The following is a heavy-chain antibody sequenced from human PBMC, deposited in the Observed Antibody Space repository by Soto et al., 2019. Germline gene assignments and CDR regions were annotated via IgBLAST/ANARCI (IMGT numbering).Heavy chain of an antibody. CDR2: IYYSGST. D-gene: IGHD3-10*01. CDR3: ARDRRAVPDSSGMDV. CDR1: GGSISSSSYY. Sequence: PSETLSLTCTVSGGSISSSSYYWGWIRQPPGKGLEWIGYIYYSGSTYYNPSLKSRVTISVDTSKSQFSLKLSSVTAADTAVYYCARDRRAVPDSSGMDVWGQGTTVTVSS. J-gene: IGHJ6*02. V-gene: IGHV4-39*07.